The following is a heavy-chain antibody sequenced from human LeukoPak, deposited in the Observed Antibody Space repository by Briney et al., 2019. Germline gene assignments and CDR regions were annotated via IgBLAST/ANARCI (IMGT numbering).Heavy chain of an antibody. Sequence: GGSLRLSCAASGFTFTSYAMSWVRQAPGRGLEWVSAISGSGGRTYYADSVKGRFTISRDNAKNSLYLQMNSLRAEDTAVYYCARDPNWDNYFDYWGQGTLVTVSS. V-gene: IGHV3-23*01. J-gene: IGHJ4*02. CDR2: ISGSGGRT. CDR3: ARDPNWDNYFDY. CDR1: GFTFTSYA. D-gene: IGHD7-27*01.